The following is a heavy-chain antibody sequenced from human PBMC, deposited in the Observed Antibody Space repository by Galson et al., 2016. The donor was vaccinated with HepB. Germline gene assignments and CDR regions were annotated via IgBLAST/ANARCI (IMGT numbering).Heavy chain of an antibody. Sequence: QSGAEVKKPGESLRISCQGSGYRFTGYWIGWVRQMPGKGLEWKGIIFPGDSNTTYSPSFQGQVTISADESINTAYLQWISLKASDTAMYYCARHTYSTLSYFDSWGQGTLVTVSS. CDR2: IFPGDSNT. J-gene: IGHJ4*02. CDR3: ARHTYSTLSYFDS. D-gene: IGHD2-21*01. V-gene: IGHV5-51*01. CDR1: GYRFTGYW.